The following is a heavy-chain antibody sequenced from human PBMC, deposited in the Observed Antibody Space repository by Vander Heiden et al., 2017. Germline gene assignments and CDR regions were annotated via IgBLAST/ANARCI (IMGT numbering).Heavy chain of an antibody. J-gene: IGHJ6*02. CDR2: INWNGAIT. CDR1: GITFDDSG. D-gene: IGHD3-10*01. V-gene: IGHV3-20*01. Sequence: EVPLVESGGSVVRPGGSLRLSCAASGITFDDSGMTWVRQAPGKGLEWVSGINWNGAITHYADSVKGRFTISRDNAKNSLYLQMNSLRAEDTALYHCARYYRGSGTYYYYYGMDVWGQGTTVTVSS. CDR3: ARYYRGSGTYYYYYGMDV.